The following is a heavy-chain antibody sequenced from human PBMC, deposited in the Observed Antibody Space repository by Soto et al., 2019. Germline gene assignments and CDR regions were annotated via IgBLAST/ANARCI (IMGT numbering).Heavy chain of an antibody. CDR3: ASGQMVRGVNYYYYGRDV. Sequence: GESLKISCKGSGYRFTSYWIGWVRQMPGKGLEWMGIIYPGDSDTRYSPSFHGQVTISADTSISTAYLQRSSLKASDTAMYYCASGQMVRGVNYYYYGRDVWGQGTTVIVSS. J-gene: IGHJ6*01. CDR2: IYPGDSDT. D-gene: IGHD3-10*01. CDR1: GYRFTSYW. V-gene: IGHV5-51*01.